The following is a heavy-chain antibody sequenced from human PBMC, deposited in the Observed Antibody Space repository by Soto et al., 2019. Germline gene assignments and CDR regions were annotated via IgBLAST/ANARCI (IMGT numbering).Heavy chain of an antibody. CDR2: IIPIFGTA. CDR3: ARFMVYDILTGRGLFAP. Sequence: SVKVSCKASGGTFSSYAISWVRQAPGQGLEWMGGIIPIFGTANYAQKFQGRVTITADKSTSTAYMELSSLRSENTAVYYCARFMVYDILTGRGLFAPGARGPLAPVSS. CDR1: GGTFSSYA. D-gene: IGHD3-9*01. V-gene: IGHV1-69*06. J-gene: IGHJ5*02.